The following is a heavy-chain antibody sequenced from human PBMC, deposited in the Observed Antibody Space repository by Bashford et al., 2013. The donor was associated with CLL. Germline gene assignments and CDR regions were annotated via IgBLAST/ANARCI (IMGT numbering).Heavy chain of an antibody. CDR3: ARGMQHGSGTLFDY. CDR1: GFSLTTTGAR. D-gene: IGHD3-10*01. CDR2: IDWDDDK. Sequence: SGPTLVKPTQTLTLTCTFSGFSLTTTGARVSWIRQPPGKALEWLARIDWDDDKFYSPPLETRLTISKDTSRNQVVLRMTNMDPVDTATYYCARGMQHGSGTLFDYWGRGNPGHRLL. V-gene: IGHV2-70*04. J-gene: IGHJ4*02.